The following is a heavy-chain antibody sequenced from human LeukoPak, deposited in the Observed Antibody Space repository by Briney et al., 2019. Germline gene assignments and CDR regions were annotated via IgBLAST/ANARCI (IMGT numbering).Heavy chain of an antibody. D-gene: IGHD4-11*01. J-gene: IGHJ4*02. V-gene: IGHV5-51*01. CDR3: ARRYSDSQIDY. CDR1: GYSFTIYW. Sequence: GESLKTSCKGSGYSFTIYWICWVRQMPGKGLEWMGIISTGDSDTRYSPSFQGQVTISAAKSIGTAYMQWSSLKASDTAMYYCARRYSDSQIDYWGQGTLVTVSS. CDR2: ISTGDSDT.